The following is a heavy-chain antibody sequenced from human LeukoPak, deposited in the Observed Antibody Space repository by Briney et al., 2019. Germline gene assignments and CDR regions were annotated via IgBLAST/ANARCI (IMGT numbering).Heavy chain of an antibody. V-gene: IGHV1-2*02. D-gene: IGHD4-17*01. CDR3: ARDRFYGDYIGAFDI. CDR2: INPHNGDT. CDR1: GYTFIGYY. J-gene: IGHJ3*02. Sequence: ASVKVSCKASGYTFIGYYLHWVRQAPGQGLEWMGWINPHNGDTNYAQKFQGRVTMTRDASITTAHMELSRLKSDDTAVYYCARDRFYGDYIGAFDIWGQGTMVTVSS.